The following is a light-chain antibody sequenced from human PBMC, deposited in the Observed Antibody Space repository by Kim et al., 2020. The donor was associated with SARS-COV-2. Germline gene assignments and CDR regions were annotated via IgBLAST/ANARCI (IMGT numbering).Light chain of an antibody. CDR2: AAS. V-gene: IGKV1D-16*01. CDR3: QQYDSYPRT. J-gene: IGKJ1*01. Sequence: DIQMTQSPSSLSASIEDRVTITCRASQGISSWLAWYQQKPEKAPKCLIYAASSLQSGVPSRFSGSGSGTDFTLTISSLQPEDFATYYCQQYDSYPRTFGQGTKVDIK. CDR1: QGISSW.